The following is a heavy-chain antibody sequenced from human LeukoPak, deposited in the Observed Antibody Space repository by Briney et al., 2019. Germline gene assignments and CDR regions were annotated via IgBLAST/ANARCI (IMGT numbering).Heavy chain of an antibody. J-gene: IGHJ4*02. CDR1: GYTFTNYA. Sequence: GASVKVSCKASGYTFTNYALHWVRQAPGQSLEWMGWTNGATGNTRFSQDFQGRLTITIDTSASTGYVELSSLRSEGTAVYYCARSPGGNARTWPDYWGQGTLVTVSS. V-gene: IGHV1-3*02. CDR3: ARSPGGNARTWPDY. CDR2: TNGATGNT. D-gene: IGHD4-23*01.